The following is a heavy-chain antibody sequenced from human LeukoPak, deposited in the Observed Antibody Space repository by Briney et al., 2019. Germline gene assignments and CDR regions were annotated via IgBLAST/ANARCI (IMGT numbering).Heavy chain of an antibody. V-gene: IGHV1-2*02. Sequence: ASVKVSCKASGYTFTGYYMHWVRQAPGQGLEWMGWINPNSGGTNYAQKFQGRVTMTRDTSISTAYMELSRLRSDDTVVYYCARYIEYYDFWSGSDAWFDPWGQGTLVTVSS. CDR3: ARYIEYYDFWSGSDAWFDP. D-gene: IGHD3-3*01. CDR2: INPNSGGT. J-gene: IGHJ5*02. CDR1: GYTFTGYY.